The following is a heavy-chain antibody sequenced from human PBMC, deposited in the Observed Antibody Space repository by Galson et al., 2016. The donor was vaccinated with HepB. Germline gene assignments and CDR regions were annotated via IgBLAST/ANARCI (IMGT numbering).Heavy chain of an antibody. CDR1: GFTFTDYY. J-gene: IGHJ4*02. Sequence: SLRLSCAASGFTFTDYYMTWIRQSPGKGLEYIAYIHSGGTPIYYADSVKGRFTISRDNSKNSVYLQMNSLRAEDTAVFYCARGLGSHGWTPMDFWGQGSLVTVSS. D-gene: IGHD3-10*01. CDR2: IHSGGTPI. CDR3: ARGLGSHGWTPMDF. V-gene: IGHV3-11*04.